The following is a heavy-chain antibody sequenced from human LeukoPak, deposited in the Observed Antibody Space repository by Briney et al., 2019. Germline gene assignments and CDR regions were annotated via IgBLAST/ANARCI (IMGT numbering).Heavy chain of an antibody. J-gene: IGHJ4*02. CDR2: INPSSGST. CDR3: ARKKSSWYSDY. Sequence: ASVKVSCKSPGYTFTSYYMHWVRLAPGQGLEWMGIINPSSGSTNYAQKFQGRVSVTRDTSTSTVYMELSSLRSEDTAVYYCARKKSSWYSDYWGQGTLVTVSS. CDR1: GYTFTSYY. V-gene: IGHV1-46*01. D-gene: IGHD6-13*01.